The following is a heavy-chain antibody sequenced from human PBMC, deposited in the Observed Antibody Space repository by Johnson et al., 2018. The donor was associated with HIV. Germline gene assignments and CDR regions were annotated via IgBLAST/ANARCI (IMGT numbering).Heavy chain of an antibody. CDR2: ISYDGSEN. J-gene: IGHJ3*01. Sequence: VQLVESGGGGVQPGRSLRLSCAASGFTFSSYAMHWVRQAPGKGLEWVAVISYDGSENNYADSVKGRFTISRDNSENTLYLQMNSLGAEDTGVYYCASDYNFWSGRPDSFDVWGQGTMVTVSS. V-gene: IGHV3-30*04. D-gene: IGHD3-3*01. CDR3: ASDYNFWSGRPDSFDV. CDR1: GFTFSSYA.